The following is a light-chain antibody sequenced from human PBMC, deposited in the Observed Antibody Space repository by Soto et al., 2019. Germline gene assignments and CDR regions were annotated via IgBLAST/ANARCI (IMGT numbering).Light chain of an antibody. V-gene: IGLV2-14*01. CDR1: SGDIGSYNR. CDR3: SSYTNINTRACV. J-gene: IGLJ1*01. Sequence: QSVLTHRASVSGSPVQSITISCTGTSGDIGSYNRVSWYQQHPGKAPKLIIYEVTDRPSGVSNRFSGSKSGNTASLTISGLQAEDEAEYYCSSYTNINTRACVFGTGTKV. CDR2: EVT.